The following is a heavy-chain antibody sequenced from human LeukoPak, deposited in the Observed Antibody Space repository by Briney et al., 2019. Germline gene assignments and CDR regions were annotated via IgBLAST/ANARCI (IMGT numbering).Heavy chain of an antibody. CDR1: GCTFSDYY. Sequence: GGSLRLFSATSGCTFSDYYMSWIRKAPGKGRNCVSYISSSGSTIYYADSVKFLFTISRDNAKNSLYLQMNSLRAEDTAVYYCARADSSGYLGYWGQGTLVTVSS. CDR3: ARADSSGYLGY. J-gene: IGHJ4*02. CDR2: ISSSGSTI. D-gene: IGHD3-22*01. V-gene: IGHV3-11*01.